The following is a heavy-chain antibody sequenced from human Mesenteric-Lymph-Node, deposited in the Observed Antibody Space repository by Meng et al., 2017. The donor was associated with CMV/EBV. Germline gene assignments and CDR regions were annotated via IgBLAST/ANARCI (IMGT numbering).Heavy chain of an antibody. CDR1: GGTFSSYA. J-gene: IGHJ6*02. CDR2: IIPILGIA. D-gene: IGHD4-17*01. Sequence: SVKVSCKASGGTFSSYAISWVRQAPAQGLEWMGGIIPILGIANYAQKFQGRVTITAYKSTSTAYMVLSSLRSEDTAVYYCARDSDYGESYYYGMDVWGQGTTVTVSS. CDR3: ARDSDYGESYYYGMDV. V-gene: IGHV1-69*10.